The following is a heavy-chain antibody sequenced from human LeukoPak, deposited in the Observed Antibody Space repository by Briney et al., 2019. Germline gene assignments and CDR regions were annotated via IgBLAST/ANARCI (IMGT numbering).Heavy chain of an antibody. CDR2: ISAVSTYI. CDR1: GLTFSSYT. CDR3: ARGGIAGRPVYYYYMDV. Sequence: GGSLRLSCAASGLTFSSYTIHWVRQAPGKGLEWVSSISAVSTYIYYADSVKGRFTISRDNVEKSAYLDLSGLTAHDTAIYYCARGGIAGRPVYYYYMDVWGKGTTVTVSS. J-gene: IGHJ6*03. D-gene: IGHD6-6*01. V-gene: IGHV3-21*01.